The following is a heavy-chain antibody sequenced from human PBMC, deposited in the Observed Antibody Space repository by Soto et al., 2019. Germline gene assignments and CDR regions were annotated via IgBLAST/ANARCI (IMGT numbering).Heavy chain of an antibody. V-gene: IGHV1-46*01. CDR3: ARDHSLYFFDY. D-gene: IGHD5-18*01. CDR1: GYTFTNYY. CDR2: IHYSGATP. J-gene: IGHJ4*02. Sequence: QVQLVQSGAEVKRPGASVKVSCKASGYTFTNYYMHWVRQAPGQGLEWMGVIHYSGATPTYAQKFQGRVTMARDTSTSTVYVELSSLTSEDTAVYYCARDHSLYFFDYWGQGTLVTVSS.